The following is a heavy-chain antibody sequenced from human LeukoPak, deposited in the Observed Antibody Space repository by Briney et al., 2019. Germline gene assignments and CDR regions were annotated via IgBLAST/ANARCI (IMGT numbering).Heavy chain of an antibody. D-gene: IGHD1-26*01. CDR3: ARDQGLWELLLLPDY. V-gene: IGHV3-30*02. CDR1: GFTFSSYG. CDR2: IRYDGSNK. J-gene: IGHJ4*02. Sequence: GGSLRLSCAASGFTFSSYGMHWVRQAPGKGLEWLAFIRYDGSNKYYADSVKGRFTICRDNFKKTLYLQMNSLRAEDTAVYYCARDQGLWELLLLPDYWGQGPVVTVSS.